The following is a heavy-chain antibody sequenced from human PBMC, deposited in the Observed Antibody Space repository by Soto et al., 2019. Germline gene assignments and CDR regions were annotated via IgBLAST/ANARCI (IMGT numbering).Heavy chain of an antibody. CDR2: ISAYNGNT. CDR1: GYTFTSYG. CDR3: ASSAYYYDSSGYDPALFDY. Sequence: ASVKVSCKASGYTFTSYGISWVRQAPGQGLEWMGWISAYNGNTNYAQKLQGRVTMTTDTSTSTAYMELRSLRSDDTAVYYCASSAYYYDSSGYDPALFDYWGQGTLVTVSS. J-gene: IGHJ4*02. V-gene: IGHV1-18*04. D-gene: IGHD3-22*01.